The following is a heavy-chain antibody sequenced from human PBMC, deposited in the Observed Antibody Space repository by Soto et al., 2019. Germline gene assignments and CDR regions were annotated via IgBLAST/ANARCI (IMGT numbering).Heavy chain of an antibody. CDR3: ARDPYDILTGYYNVRPFDY. J-gene: IGHJ4*02. CDR1: CFTFTSYC. V-gene: IGHV1-18*01. CDR2: ISAYNGNT. D-gene: IGHD3-9*01. Sequence: GAPVKGSCKASCFTFTSYCFSWVRQAPGQRVEWMGWISAYNGNTNYAQKLQGRVTMTTDTSTSTAYMELRSLRSDDTAVYYCARDPYDILTGYYNVRPFDYWGQGTLVTVSS.